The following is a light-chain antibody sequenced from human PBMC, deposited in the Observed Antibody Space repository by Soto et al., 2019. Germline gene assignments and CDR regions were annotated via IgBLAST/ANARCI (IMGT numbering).Light chain of an antibody. J-gene: IGLJ3*02. CDR3: AAWDDTLSAWV. Sequence: QLVLTQPPSTSETPGQRITVSCSGSSSNVGRHYVNWYRHVPGTAPKLLIYRNDQRPSGVPDRFSASKSGTSASLAISGLRAEDEADYFCAAWDDTLSAWVFGGGTQLTVL. CDR2: RND. V-gene: IGLV1-47*01. CDR1: SSNVGRHY.